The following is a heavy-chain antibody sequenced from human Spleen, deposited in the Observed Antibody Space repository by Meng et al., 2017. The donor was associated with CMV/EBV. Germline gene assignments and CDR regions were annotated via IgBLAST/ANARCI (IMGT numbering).Heavy chain of an antibody. D-gene: IGHD3-22*01. CDR1: GFTFNNYW. CDR2: IKKDESEK. CDR3: ARGSVFYYDGTSVFYA. V-gene: IGHV3-7*01. J-gene: IGHJ4*02. Sequence: GESLKISCADSGFTFNNYWMNWVRQAPGKGLEWVATIKKDESEKYYEDAVKGRFTISSDNAKNSLYLQMNSLRADDTAVCYCARGSVFYYDGTSVFYAWGQGTLVTVSS.